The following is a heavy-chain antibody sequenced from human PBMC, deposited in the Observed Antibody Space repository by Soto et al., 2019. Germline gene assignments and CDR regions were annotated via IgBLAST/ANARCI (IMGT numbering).Heavy chain of an antibody. J-gene: IGHJ6*02. CDR3: ARASSGYYYYYGMDV. V-gene: IGHV4-34*01. CDR2: INHSGST. D-gene: IGHD6-6*01. CDR1: GGAFSGYY. Sequence: SETLSLTCAVYGGAFSGYYWSWIRQPPGKGLEWIGEINHSGSTNYNPSLKSRVTISVDTSKNQFSLKLSSVTAADTAVYYCARASSGYYYYYGMDVWGQGTTVTVSS.